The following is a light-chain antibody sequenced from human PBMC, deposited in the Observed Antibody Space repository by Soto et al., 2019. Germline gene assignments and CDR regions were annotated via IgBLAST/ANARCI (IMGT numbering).Light chain of an antibody. V-gene: IGKV3-20*01. CDR1: QSVSNNY. J-gene: IGKJ1*01. Sequence: EIVLTQSPGTRSLSPGERATLSWGASQSVSNNYLAWYQQKPGQAPRLLIYGASNRATGIPDRFSGSGSGTDFTLTISSLTSEDFGIYYCQQYDYRWTFGQGTKVDIK. CDR2: GAS. CDR3: QQYDYRWT.